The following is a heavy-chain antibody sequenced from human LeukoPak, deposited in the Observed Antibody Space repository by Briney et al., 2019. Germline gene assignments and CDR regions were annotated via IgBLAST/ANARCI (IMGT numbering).Heavy chain of an antibody. V-gene: IGHV3-66*01. Sequence: PGGSLRLSCAASGFTVTSNHMTWVRQAPGKGLEWVSITYSGGTTYYADFVQDRFTSSRDNSVNTLYLHMNSLRAEDTAVYYCARESPTTATYFDYWGQGVLVTVSS. CDR2: TYSGGTT. CDR1: GFTVTSNH. J-gene: IGHJ4*02. D-gene: IGHD4-17*01. CDR3: ARESPTTATYFDY.